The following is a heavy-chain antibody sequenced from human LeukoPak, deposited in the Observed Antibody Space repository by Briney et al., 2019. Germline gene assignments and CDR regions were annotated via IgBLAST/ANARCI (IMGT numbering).Heavy chain of an antibody. J-gene: IGHJ3*02. V-gene: IGHV3-23*01. Sequence: GGSLRLSCAASGFTFGSYAMTWLRQAPRKGLEWVSSISDSGGRTFYADSVKGRFTISRDNSKDTLNLQMNSLRAEDTAVYFCAGRCIYPDYGRLDAFDIWGQGTTVTVSS. CDR3: AGRCIYPDYGRLDAFDI. CDR2: ISDSGGRT. CDR1: GFTFGSYA. D-gene: IGHD4-17*01.